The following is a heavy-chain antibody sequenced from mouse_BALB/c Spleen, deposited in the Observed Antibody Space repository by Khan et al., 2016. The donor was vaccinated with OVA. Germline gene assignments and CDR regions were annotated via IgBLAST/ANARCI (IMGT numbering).Heavy chain of an antibody. Sequence: QVQLQQPGAELVKPGASVKLSCKASGYTFTNYWVHWVKQRPGQGLEWIGEIYPNEGRSNNNEKFKNKATLTVDKSSSTAYMQPSSLTSEDSAVYYCARTAYFGNYFDYWGQGTPLTVSS. CDR1: GYTFTNYW. CDR3: ARTAYFGNYFDY. J-gene: IGHJ2*01. V-gene: IGHV1S81*02. D-gene: IGHD2-10*01. CDR2: IYPNEGRS.